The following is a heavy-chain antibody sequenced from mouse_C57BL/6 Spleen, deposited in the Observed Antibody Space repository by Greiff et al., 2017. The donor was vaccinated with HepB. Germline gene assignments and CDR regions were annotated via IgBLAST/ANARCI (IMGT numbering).Heavy chain of an antibody. CDR1: GYTFTNYW. D-gene: IGHD1-1*01. V-gene: IGHV1-63*01. CDR2: IYPGGGYP. J-gene: IGHJ2*01. CDR3: ARKGTTLEYYFDY. Sequence: QVQLQQSGAELVRPGTSVKMSCKASGYTFTNYWIGWAKQRPGHGLEWIGDIYPGGGYPNYNEKFKGKATLTADKSSSTTYMQFSSLTSEDSAIYYCARKGTTLEYYFDYWGQGTTLTVSS.